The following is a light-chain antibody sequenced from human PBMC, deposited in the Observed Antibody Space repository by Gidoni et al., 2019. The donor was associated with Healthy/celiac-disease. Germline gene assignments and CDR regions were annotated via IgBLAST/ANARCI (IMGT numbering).Light chain of an antibody. CDR2: AAS. CDR1: QDISSN. CDR3: QQYYSFPLT. V-gene: IGKV1D-8*02. J-gene: IGKJ4*01. Sequence: ASWLTQSPSLLSASTGDRVTISCRMSQDISSNLAWYQQKPGKTPDLLIYAASTWQNGVPSTCSGSRSATDFTLTISCMQSEDVATYYCQQYYSFPLTFGEGTKVEIK.